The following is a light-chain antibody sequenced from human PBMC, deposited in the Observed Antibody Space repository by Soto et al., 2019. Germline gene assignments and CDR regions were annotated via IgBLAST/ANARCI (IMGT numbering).Light chain of an antibody. CDR1: QSVSSNY. V-gene: IGKV3-20*01. CDR3: QHYGGSPSWT. J-gene: IGKJ1*01. CDR2: GAS. Sequence: EIVLTQSPGTLSLSPGERATLSCRASQSVSSNYLNWYQQKPGQAPGLLIYGASSRATGIPDRFSGGGSGTDFTLTISRLEPEDFAVYYCQHYGGSPSWTFGQGTNVEIK.